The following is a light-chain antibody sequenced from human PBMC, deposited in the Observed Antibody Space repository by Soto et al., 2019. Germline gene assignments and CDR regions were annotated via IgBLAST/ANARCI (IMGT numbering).Light chain of an antibody. V-gene: IGLV1-40*01. J-gene: IGLJ2*01. CDR1: SSNIGAGND. CDR2: ANN. Sequence: QPVLAQPPSVAGAPGQRVTISCTGSSSNIGAGNDVHWYQQLPGTTPRLLIYANNRRPSGVPDRFSGSRSGTSASLAITGLQTEDEADYYCQSYDGSRSVVVFGGGTQLTVL. CDR3: QSYDGSRSVVV.